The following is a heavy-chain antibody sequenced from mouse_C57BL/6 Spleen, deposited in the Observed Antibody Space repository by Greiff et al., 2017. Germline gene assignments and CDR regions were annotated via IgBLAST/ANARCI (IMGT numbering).Heavy chain of an antibody. J-gene: IGHJ3*01. V-gene: IGHV1-15*01. CDR1: GYTFTDYE. D-gene: IGHD1-1*01. CDR3: TRKDYYGSSYEPFAY. Sequence: VQLQQSGAELVRPGASVTLSCKASGYTFTDYEMHWVKQTPVHGLEWIGAIDPETGGTAYNQKFKGKAILTADKSSSTAYMELRSLTSEDSAVYYCTRKDYYGSSYEPFAYWGQGTLVTVSA. CDR2: IDPETGGT.